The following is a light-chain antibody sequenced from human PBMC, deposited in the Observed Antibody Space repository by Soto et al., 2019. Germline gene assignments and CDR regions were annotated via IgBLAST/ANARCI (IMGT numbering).Light chain of an antibody. CDR2: KAS. V-gene: IGKV1-5*03. Sequence: DIQMTQSPSTLSASVGDRVTITCRASQSIDSWLAWFQQKPGKAPKLLIYKASNLESEVPSRLSGSGSGTEFTLTISSLQTDDFATYYCHQYNGYSYTFGQGTKLEIK. CDR1: QSIDSW. J-gene: IGKJ2*01. CDR3: HQYNGYSYT.